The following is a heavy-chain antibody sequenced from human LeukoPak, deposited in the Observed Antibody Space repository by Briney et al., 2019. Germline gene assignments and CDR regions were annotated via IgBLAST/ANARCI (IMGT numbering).Heavy chain of an antibody. J-gene: IGHJ4*02. CDR3: ARDLLPSSRLYCSSTSCYDQSGV. V-gene: IGHV4-4*07. CDR2: IYTSGST. D-gene: IGHD2-2*01. Sequence: PSETLSLTCTVSGGSISSYYWSWIRQPAGKGLEWIGRIYTSGSTNYNPSPKSRVTMSVDTSKNQFSLKLSSVTAADTAVYYCARDLLPSSRLYCSSTSCYDQSGVWGQGTLVTVSS. CDR1: GGSISSYY.